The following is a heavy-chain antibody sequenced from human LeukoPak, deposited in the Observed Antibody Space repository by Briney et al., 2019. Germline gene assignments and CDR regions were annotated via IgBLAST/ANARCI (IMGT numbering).Heavy chain of an antibody. J-gene: IGHJ5*02. CDR1: GGSISSGDYY. CDR3: ARAGVVLEWLLWFDP. CDR2: IYYSGST. Sequence: SETLSLTCTVSGGSISSGDYYWSWIRQPPGKGLEWIGYIYYSGSTYYNPSLKSRVTISVDTSKNQFSLKLSSVTAADTAVYYCARAGVVLEWLLWFDPWGQETLVTVSS. D-gene: IGHD3-3*01. V-gene: IGHV4-30-4*01.